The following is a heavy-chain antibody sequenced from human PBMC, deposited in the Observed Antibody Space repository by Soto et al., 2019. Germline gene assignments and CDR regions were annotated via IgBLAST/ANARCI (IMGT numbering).Heavy chain of an antibody. CDR2: IHYSGSA. CDR3: ARLKGAPNSYYYYGMDV. V-gene: IGHV4-39*01. CDR1: GVSISSSTYY. J-gene: IGHJ6*02. Sequence: SETLSLTCTVSGVSISSSTYYWGWIRQPPGKGLECIGSIHYSGSASNNPSLKRRVTISLDTSKNQVSLRLSSVTAADTAEYYCARLKGAPNSYYYYGMDVWGQGTTVTVSS.